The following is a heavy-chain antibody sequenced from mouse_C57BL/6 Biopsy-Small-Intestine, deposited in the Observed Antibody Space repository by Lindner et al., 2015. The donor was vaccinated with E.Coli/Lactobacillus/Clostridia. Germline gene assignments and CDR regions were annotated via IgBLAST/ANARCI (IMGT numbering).Heavy chain of an antibody. Sequence: VQLQESGGGLVKPGGSLKLSCAASGFTFSGYGMHWIRQAPKKGLEWVAYISSDSSIIYFADTVKGRFTISRDNAKNTLFLQMTSLRSEDTAMYYCSYYSGSSSYWYFDVWGTGTTVTVSS. D-gene: IGHD1-1*01. CDR3: SYYSGSSSYWYFDV. V-gene: IGHV5-17*01. CDR2: ISSDSSII. J-gene: IGHJ1*03. CDR1: GFTFSGYG.